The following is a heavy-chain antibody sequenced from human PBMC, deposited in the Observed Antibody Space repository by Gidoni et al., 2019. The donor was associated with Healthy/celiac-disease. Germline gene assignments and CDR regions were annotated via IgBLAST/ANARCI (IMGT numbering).Heavy chain of an antibody. V-gene: IGHV4-39*01. J-gene: IGHJ4*02. CDR3: ARSGRYYDFWSGYYGSADY. Sequence: QLQLQASGPGLVKPSETLSLTCTVSAGSLSSSSYYWGWIRQPPGKGLEWIGSIYYSGSTYYNPSLKSRVTISVDTSKNQFSLKLSSVTAADTAVYYCARSGRYYDFWSGYYGSADYWGQGTLVTVSS. CDR2: IYYSGST. D-gene: IGHD3-3*01. CDR1: AGSLSSSSYY.